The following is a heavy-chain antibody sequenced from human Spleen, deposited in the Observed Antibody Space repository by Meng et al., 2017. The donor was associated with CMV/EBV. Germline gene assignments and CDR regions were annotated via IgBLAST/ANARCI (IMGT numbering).Heavy chain of an antibody. CDR1: GGSFTGHY. CDR3: ARIARYCSSTSCYTH. CDR2: INHSGGT. J-gene: IGHJ4*02. Sequence: GSLRLSCSLYGGSFTGHYWSWIRQPPGKGLEWIGEINHSGGTKYNPSLKNRVTLSLDTSKNQFSLKLSSLTAADTAVYYCARIARYCSSTSCYTHWGQGTLVTVSS. D-gene: IGHD2-2*02. V-gene: IGHV4-34*01.